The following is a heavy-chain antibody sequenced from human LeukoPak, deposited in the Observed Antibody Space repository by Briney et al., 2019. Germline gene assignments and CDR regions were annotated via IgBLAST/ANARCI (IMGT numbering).Heavy chain of an antibody. CDR2: IKQDGSEK. CDR1: SAYS. J-gene: IGHJ4*02. Sequence: SAYSMSWXRQAPXKGLEWVANIKQDGSEKYYVDSVKGRFTISRDNAYNSLYLQMSTLRAEDTAVYYCTTSRTFDYWGQGTLVTVSS. D-gene: IGHD4-11*01. V-gene: IGHV3-7*03. CDR3: TTSRTFDY.